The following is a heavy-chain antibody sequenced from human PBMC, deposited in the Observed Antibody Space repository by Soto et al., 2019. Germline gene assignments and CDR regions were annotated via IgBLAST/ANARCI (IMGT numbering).Heavy chain of an antibody. D-gene: IGHD2-2*01. CDR1: GGSISSYY. J-gene: IGHJ4*02. V-gene: IGHV4-59*01. Sequence: PSETLSLTCSVSGGSISSYYWNWIRQPPGKGLEWIGYIYYSGSTNYNPSLKSRVTISVDTSKNQFSLKLSSVTAADTAVYYCARGIPTSYCSSSSCAYYFDYWGQGTLVTVSS. CDR3: ARGIPTSYCSSSSCAYYFDY. CDR2: IYYSGST.